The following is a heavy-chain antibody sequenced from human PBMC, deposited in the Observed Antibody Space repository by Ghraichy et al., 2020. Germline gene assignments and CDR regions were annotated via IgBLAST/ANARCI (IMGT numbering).Heavy chain of an antibody. V-gene: IGHV3-13*04. J-gene: IGHJ6*02. CDR2: IGTASDT. CDR1: GFTFSSYD. CDR3: AREVPAAMGYYYYGMDV. Sequence: GGSLRLSCAASGFTFSSYDMHWVRQIPGKGLEWVSTIGTASDTYYPESLKGRFTVSRENAKNSLYLQMNNLRAGDTAVYYCAREVPAAMGYYYYGMDVWGQGTTVTVSS. D-gene: IGHD2-2*01.